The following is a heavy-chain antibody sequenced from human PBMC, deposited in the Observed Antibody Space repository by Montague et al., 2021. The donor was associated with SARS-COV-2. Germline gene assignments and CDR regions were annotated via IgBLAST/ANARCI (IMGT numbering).Heavy chain of an antibody. Sequence: SETLSLTCTVSAGSISTNSYYWAWIRQPPGKGLEWIGSISYSGSTYFNPSLESRHTMSVDTSKNHFSLKLSSVTAADTVVYYCARLWDFYGSGSYKNSWFDPWGQGTRVTVSS. CDR2: ISYSGST. CDR1: AGSISTNSYY. V-gene: IGHV4-39*02. J-gene: IGHJ5*02. CDR3: ARLWDFYGSGSYKNSWFDP. D-gene: IGHD3-10*01.